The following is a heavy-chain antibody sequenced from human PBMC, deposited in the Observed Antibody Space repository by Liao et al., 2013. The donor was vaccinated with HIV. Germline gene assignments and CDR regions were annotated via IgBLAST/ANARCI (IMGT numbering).Heavy chain of an antibody. D-gene: IGHD3-3*01. CDR1: GGSISGSDYY. J-gene: IGHJ4*02. Sequence: QVQLQESGPGLVKPSETLSLTCTVSGGSISGSDYYWSWIRQPPGKGLEWIGEINHSGSTNYNPSLKSRVTMSVDTSKNQFSLKLSSVTAADTAVYYCARAGYDSWSGYHFDFWGQGTLVTVSS. V-gene: IGHV4-39*07. CDR2: INHSGST. CDR3: ARAGYDSWSGYHFDF.